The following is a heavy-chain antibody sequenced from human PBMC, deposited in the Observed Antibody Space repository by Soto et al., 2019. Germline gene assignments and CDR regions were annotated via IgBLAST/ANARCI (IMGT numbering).Heavy chain of an antibody. J-gene: IGHJ4*02. V-gene: IGHV4-59*01. Sequence: SETLSLTCTVSGGSISSYYWSWIRQPPGKGLEWIGYIHYSGSTNYNPSLKSRVTISVDTSKNQFSLKLSSVTAADTAVYYCARAYYYDSSGYYSRWYFDYWGQGTLVTVSS. CDR3: ARAYYYDSSGYYSRWYFDY. D-gene: IGHD3-22*01. CDR2: IHYSGST. CDR1: GGSISSYY.